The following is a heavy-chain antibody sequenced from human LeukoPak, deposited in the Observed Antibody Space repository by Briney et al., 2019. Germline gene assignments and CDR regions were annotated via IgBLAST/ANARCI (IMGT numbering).Heavy chain of an antibody. Sequence: GGSLRLSCAASGFTFSSYAMSWVRQAPGKGLEWVSAISGSGGSTYYADSVEGRFTISRDNSKNTLYLQTNSLRAEDTAVYYCAKDFRPPYYYDSSGYYYLLDYWGQGTLVTVSS. J-gene: IGHJ4*02. V-gene: IGHV3-23*01. CDR1: GFTFSSYA. CDR2: ISGSGGST. D-gene: IGHD3-22*01. CDR3: AKDFRPPYYYDSSGYYYLLDY.